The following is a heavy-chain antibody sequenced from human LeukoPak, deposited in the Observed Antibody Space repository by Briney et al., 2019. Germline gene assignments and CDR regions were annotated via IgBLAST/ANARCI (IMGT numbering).Heavy chain of an antibody. V-gene: IGHV3-23*01. Sequence: TGGSLRLSCAASGFTFSSYVMSWVRQASGKGLEWVSAISGSGGSTYYADSVKGRFTISRDNSKNTLYLQMNSLRAEDTAVYYCAKAPYSSSWNFDYWGQGTLVTVSS. J-gene: IGHJ4*02. CDR2: ISGSGGST. CDR3: AKAPYSSSWNFDY. CDR1: GFTFSSYV. D-gene: IGHD6-13*01.